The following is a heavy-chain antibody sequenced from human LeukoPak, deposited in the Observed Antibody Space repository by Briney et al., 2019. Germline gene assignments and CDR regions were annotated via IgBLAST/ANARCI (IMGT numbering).Heavy chain of an antibody. Sequence: GGSLRLSCAASVFNFSHYYMSWVRQAPGRGLEWISFFSSGDTNIKYADSVKGRFTISRDNAKNSLYLQMNSLRAEDTAVYFCAREIHSTGYYYAGGYMDVWGEGTTVTVSS. V-gene: IGHV3-11*04. D-gene: IGHD3-22*01. CDR1: VFNFSHYY. CDR3: AREIHSTGYYYAGGYMDV. CDR2: FSSGDTNI. J-gene: IGHJ6*03.